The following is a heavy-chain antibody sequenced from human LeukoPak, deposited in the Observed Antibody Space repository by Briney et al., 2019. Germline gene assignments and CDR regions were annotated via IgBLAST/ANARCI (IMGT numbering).Heavy chain of an antibody. CDR3: ATPGAVAGTGWFDP. Sequence: GASVKVSCKASGYTFTGYYMHWVRQAPGQGLEWMGWINPNSGGTNYAQKFQGRVTMTRDTSISTAYMELSRLRSDDTAVYYCATPGAVAGTGWFDPWGQGTLVTVSS. CDR2: INPNSGGT. CDR1: GYTFTGYY. D-gene: IGHD6-19*01. V-gene: IGHV1-2*02. J-gene: IGHJ5*02.